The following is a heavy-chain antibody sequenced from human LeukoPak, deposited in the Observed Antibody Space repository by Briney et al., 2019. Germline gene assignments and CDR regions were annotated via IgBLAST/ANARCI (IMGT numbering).Heavy chain of an antibody. D-gene: IGHD2-15*01. CDR1: GFTFSSYA. Sequence: GGSLRLSCAASGFTFSSYAMHWVRQAPGKGLEWVAVISYDESNKYYADSVKGRFTISRDNSKNTLYLQMNSLRAEDTAMYYCAKENCYDGSCYPFDYWGQGTLVTVSS. V-gene: IGHV3-30*04. CDR2: ISYDESNK. J-gene: IGHJ4*02. CDR3: AKENCYDGSCYPFDY.